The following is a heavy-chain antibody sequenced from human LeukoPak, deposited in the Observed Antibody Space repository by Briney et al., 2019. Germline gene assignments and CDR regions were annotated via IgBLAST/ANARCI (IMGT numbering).Heavy chain of an antibody. J-gene: IGHJ4*02. D-gene: IGHD3-22*01. CDR3: ARGRDYYDSSGYSGSIDY. CDR2: ISAYNGNT. V-gene: IGHV1-18*01. CDR1: GYTFTSYG. Sequence: ASVKVSCKASGYTFTSYGISWVRQAPGQGLEWMGWISAYNGNTNYAQKLQGRVTMTTDTSTSTAYMELRSLRSDDTAVYYWARGRDYYDSSGYSGSIDYWGQGTLVTVSS.